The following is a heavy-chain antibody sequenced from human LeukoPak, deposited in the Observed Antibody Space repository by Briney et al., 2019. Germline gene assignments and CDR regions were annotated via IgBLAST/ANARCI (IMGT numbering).Heavy chain of an antibody. CDR2: IIPIFGTA. Sequence: ASVKVSCKASGGTFSSYAISCVRQAPGQGLEWMGRIIPIFGTANYAQKFQGRVTITTDESTSTAYMELSSLRSEDTAVYYCATHKSSSWRNNWFDPWGQGTLVTVSS. V-gene: IGHV1-69*05. CDR1: GGTFSSYA. CDR3: ATHKSSSWRNNWFDP. D-gene: IGHD6-13*01. J-gene: IGHJ5*02.